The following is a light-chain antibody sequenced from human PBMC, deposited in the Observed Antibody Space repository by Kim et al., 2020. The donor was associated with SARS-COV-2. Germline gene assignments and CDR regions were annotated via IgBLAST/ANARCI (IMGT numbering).Light chain of an antibody. CDR3: NSRDTSGNHHVV. CDR1: SLRSYH. V-gene: IGLV3-19*01. Sequence: LGQTVRITCQGDSLRSYHASWYQQKPGQAPVLVIYDKNNRPSGIPDRFSGSSSGNTASLTITGAQAEDEADYYCNSRDTSGNHHVVFGGGTQLTVL. J-gene: IGLJ2*01. CDR2: DKN.